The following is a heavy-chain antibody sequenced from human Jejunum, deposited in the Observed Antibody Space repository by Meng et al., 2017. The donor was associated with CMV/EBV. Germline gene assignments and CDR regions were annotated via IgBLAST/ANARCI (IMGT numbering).Heavy chain of an antibody. D-gene: IGHD6-6*01. CDR2: IKQDGSEK. Sequence: FTFSSHGMSWVRQAPGKGLEWVDNIKQDGSEKYYVDSVKGRFTISRDNAKNSLYLRMNSLRAEDTAVYYCARGASIASRNNWFDPWGQGTLVTVSS. V-gene: IGHV3-7*01. J-gene: IGHJ5*02. CDR3: ARGASIASRNNWFDP. CDR1: FTFSSHG.